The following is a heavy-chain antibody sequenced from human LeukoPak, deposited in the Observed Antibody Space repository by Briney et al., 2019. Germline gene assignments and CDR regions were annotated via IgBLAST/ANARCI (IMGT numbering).Heavy chain of an antibody. CDR3: TTEYGGYDFLVHFDY. Sequence: GGSLRLSCAASGFTFSNAWMSWVRQAPGKGLEWVGRIKSKTDGGTTDYAAPVKGRFTISRDDSKNTLYLQMNSLKTEDTAVYYCTTEYGGYDFLVHFDYWGQGTLVTVSS. CDR2: IKSKTDGGTT. CDR1: GFTFSNAW. D-gene: IGHD5-12*01. J-gene: IGHJ4*02. V-gene: IGHV3-15*01.